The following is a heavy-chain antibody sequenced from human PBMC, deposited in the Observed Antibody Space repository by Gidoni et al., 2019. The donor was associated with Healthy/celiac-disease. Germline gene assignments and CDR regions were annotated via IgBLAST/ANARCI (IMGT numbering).Heavy chain of an antibody. D-gene: IGHD4-17*01. Sequence: QLQLQASGPGLVKPSEPLSLTCTVSGGSISSSSYYWGWIRQPPGKGLEWIGSIYYSGSTYYNPSLKSRVTISVDTSKIQFSLKLSSVTAADTAVYYCASYGDNVFDYWGQGTLVTVSS. CDR3: ASYGDNVFDY. J-gene: IGHJ4*02. V-gene: IGHV4-39*01. CDR1: GGSISSSSYY. CDR2: IYYSGST.